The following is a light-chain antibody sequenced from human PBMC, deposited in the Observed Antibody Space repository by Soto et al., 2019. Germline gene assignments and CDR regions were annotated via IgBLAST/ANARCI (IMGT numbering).Light chain of an antibody. Sequence: EIVLTQSPGTLSLSPGERATLSCRASQSLSGRYLAWYQQKLGQAPRLLIYDASTRATGVPASFSGSGSGTGFTLTISSLQSEDFALYYCQQYNNWPQTFGQGTKVDIK. CDR3: QQYNNWPQT. CDR1: QSLSGRY. V-gene: IGKV3-15*01. CDR2: DAS. J-gene: IGKJ1*01.